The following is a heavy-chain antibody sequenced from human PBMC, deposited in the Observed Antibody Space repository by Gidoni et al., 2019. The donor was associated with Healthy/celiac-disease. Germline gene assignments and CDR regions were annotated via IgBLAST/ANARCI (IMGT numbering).Heavy chain of an antibody. V-gene: IGHV3-53*01. J-gene: IGHJ2*01. Sequence: EVQLVESGGGLIQPGGSLRLSCAASGFPVSSNYMSWVRQAPGKGLEWVSVIYSGGSTYYADSVKGRFTISRDNSKNTLYLQMNSLRAEDTAVYYCARNPYYYDSSGYYRKPYWYFDLWGRGTLVTVSS. CDR2: IYSGGST. CDR3: ARNPYYYDSSGYYRKPYWYFDL. CDR1: GFPVSSNY. D-gene: IGHD3-22*01.